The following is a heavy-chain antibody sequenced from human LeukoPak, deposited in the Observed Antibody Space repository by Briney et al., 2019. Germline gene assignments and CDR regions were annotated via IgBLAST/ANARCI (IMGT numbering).Heavy chain of an antibody. CDR3: ARGLEWLTRRHTWFDP. CDR1: SYTLTNYA. CDR2: ISAYNGNT. Sequence: PQASAKVSCKASSYTLTNYAFTWGRQAPGQGLKWMGWISAYNGNTNYAQKLQGRVTMSTDTSTSTAYMELRSLRSDDTAVYYCARGLEWLTRRHTWFDPWGQGTLVTVSS. V-gene: IGHV1-18*01. D-gene: IGHD3-3*01. J-gene: IGHJ5*02.